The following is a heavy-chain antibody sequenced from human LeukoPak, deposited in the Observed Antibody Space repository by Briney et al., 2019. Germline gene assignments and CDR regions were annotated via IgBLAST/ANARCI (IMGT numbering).Heavy chain of an antibody. Sequence: GGSLRLSCAASGFTFDDYAMHWVRQAPGKGLEWVSGISWNSGSIGYADSVKGRFTISRDNAKNSLYLQMNSLRAEDTALYYCAKDYYGSGSYRTDLCDYWGQGTLVTVSS. J-gene: IGHJ4*02. CDR3: AKDYYGSGSYRTDLCDY. CDR1: GFTFDDYA. D-gene: IGHD3-10*01. CDR2: ISWNSGSI. V-gene: IGHV3-9*01.